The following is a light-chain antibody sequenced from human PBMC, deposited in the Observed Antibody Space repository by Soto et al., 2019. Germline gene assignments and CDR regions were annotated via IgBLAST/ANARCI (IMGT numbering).Light chain of an antibody. CDR3: QHYNSYSEA. J-gene: IGKJ1*01. Sequence: DIQMTQSPSTLSGSVGDRVTITCRASQTISSWLAWYQQKPGKATKLLIYKASTLKSGVPSRVSGSGSGTEFTLTISSLQPDDFATYYCQHYNSYSEAFGQGTKVDIK. V-gene: IGKV1-5*03. CDR2: KAS. CDR1: QTISSW.